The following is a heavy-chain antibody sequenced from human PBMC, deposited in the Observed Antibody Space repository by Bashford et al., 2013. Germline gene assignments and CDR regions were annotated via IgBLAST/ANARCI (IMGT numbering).Heavy chain of an antibody. J-gene: IGHJ4*02. V-gene: IGHV3-74*03. Sequence: VRQAPGKGLLWVSRISSDGSGATYADSVKGRFTFSRDNVKNTLYLQMNSLRAEDTAVYYCARSPTTSSGGYYQDYWGQGTQVTVSS. CDR3: ARSPTTSSGGYYQDY. D-gene: IGHD3-22*01. CDR2: ISSDGSGA.